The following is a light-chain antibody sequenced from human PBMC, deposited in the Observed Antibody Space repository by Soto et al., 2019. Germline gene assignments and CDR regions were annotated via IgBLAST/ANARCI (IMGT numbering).Light chain of an antibody. V-gene: IGKV1-5*01. CDR1: QSISSW. CDR3: QQYSSYPVS. Sequence: DIQMTQSPSTLSASVGDRVTITCRASQSISSWLAWYQQKPGKAPKLLIYAASSLESGVPSRFSGSGSGTEFTLTISSLQPDDFATYFCQQYSSYPVSFGQGTRLEIK. CDR2: AAS. J-gene: IGKJ5*01.